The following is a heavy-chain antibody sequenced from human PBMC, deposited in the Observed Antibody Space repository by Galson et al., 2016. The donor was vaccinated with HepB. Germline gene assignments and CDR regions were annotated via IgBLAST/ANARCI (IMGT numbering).Heavy chain of an antibody. Sequence: SLRLSCAASGFTFSSYGMNWVRQAPGKGLEWVAVISYDGSKKYYADSAKGRFTISRDNSKNTLYLQMNSLRTEDTAVYYCAKERDVIAADPSRDSWGQGAPVTVSS. CDR3: AKERDVIAADPSRDS. CDR2: ISYDGSKK. J-gene: IGHJ4*02. CDR1: GFTFSSYG. D-gene: IGHD2-15*01. V-gene: IGHV3-30*18.